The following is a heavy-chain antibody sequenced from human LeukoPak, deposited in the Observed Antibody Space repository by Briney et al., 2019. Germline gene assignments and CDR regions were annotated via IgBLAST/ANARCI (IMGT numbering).Heavy chain of an antibody. CDR1: GYSFSSYW. V-gene: IGHV5-51*01. CDR3: ARHTTYYYYGMDA. CDR2: IYPGDSDA. D-gene: IGHD1-26*01. Sequence: GESLKIACKGSGYSFSSYWIGWVRQMPGKGLEWMGIIYPGDSDASYSPSFQGQVTISADKSISTAYLQWSSLKASDTAMYYCARHTTYYYYGMDAWGQGTTVTVSS. J-gene: IGHJ6*02.